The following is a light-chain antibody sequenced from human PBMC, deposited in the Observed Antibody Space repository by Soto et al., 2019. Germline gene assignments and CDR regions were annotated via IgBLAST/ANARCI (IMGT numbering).Light chain of an antibody. Sequence: EIVITQSTDNLAVSPGETNRLSCRASQSINSDVAWYQQKLGQTPRLLIHGASTRATGIAARFSGSGSGTEFTLTISGLQSEDFATYYCQQYNYWPVTFGGGTKVDIK. CDR1: QSINSD. CDR2: GAS. V-gene: IGKV3-15*01. J-gene: IGKJ4*01. CDR3: QQYNYWPVT.